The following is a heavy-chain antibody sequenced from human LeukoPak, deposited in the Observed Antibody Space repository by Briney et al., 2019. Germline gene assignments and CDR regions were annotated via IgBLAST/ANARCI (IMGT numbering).Heavy chain of an antibody. D-gene: IGHD3-22*01. CDR3: ARDDSTGPLDAFDI. J-gene: IGHJ3*02. V-gene: IGHV4-4*07. Sequence: SETLSLTCTVSGGSISSYYWSWIRQPAGKGLEWIGRIYTSGGTNYNPSLKSRVTMSVDTSKNQFSLKLSSVTAADTAVYYCARDDSTGPLDAFDIWGQGTMVTVSS. CDR2: IYTSGGT. CDR1: GGSISSYY.